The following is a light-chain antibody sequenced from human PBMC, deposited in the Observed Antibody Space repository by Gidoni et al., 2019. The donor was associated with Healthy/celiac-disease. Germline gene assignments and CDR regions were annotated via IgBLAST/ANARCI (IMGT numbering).Light chain of an antibody. CDR2: GAS. V-gene: IGKV3-20*01. CDR1: QSVSSSY. J-gene: IGKJ1*01. CDR3: QRYGSSPTWT. Sequence: EIVLTPSPGTLSLSPGERATLSCRASQSVSSSYLAWCQQKPGQAPRLLIYGASSRATGIPDRFSGSGSGTDFTLTISRLEPEDFAVYYCQRYGSSPTWTFGQGTKVEIK.